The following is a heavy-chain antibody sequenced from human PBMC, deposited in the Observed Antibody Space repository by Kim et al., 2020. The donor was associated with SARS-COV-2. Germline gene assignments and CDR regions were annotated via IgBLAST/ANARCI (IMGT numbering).Heavy chain of an antibody. D-gene: IGHD1-26*01. J-gene: IGHJ3*02. CDR2: IYYSGST. V-gene: IGHV4-59*13. Sequence: SETLSLTCTVSGGSISSYYWSWIRQPPGKGLEWIGYIYYSGSTNYNPSLKSRVTISIDTSKNQFSLKLSSVTAADTAVYYCARDSVIVGAGAFDIWGQGTMVTVSS. CDR1: GGSISSYY. CDR3: ARDSVIVGAGAFDI.